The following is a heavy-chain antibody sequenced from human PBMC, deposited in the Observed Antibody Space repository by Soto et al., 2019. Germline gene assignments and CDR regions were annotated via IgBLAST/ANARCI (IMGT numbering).Heavy chain of an antibody. CDR3: ARVVVAATLYGDYYYYMDV. V-gene: IGHV3-64*01. CDR2: ISSNGGST. CDR1: GFTFSSYG. D-gene: IGHD2-15*01. J-gene: IGHJ6*03. Sequence: EVQLVESGGGLVQSGGSLRLSCAASGFTFSSYGMHWVRQAPGKGLEYVTAISSNGGSTYYGNSVKGRFTISRDNSKNTLYLQMGSLRAEDMAVYYCARVVVAATLYGDYYYYMDVWGKGTTVTVSS.